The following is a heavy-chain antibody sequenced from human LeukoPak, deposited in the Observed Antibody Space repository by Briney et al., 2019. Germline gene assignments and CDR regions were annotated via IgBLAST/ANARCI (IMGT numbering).Heavy chain of an antibody. CDR3: ARDPYSGNYGPSYSNYMDV. CDR2: ITSSSSYI. D-gene: IGHD1-26*01. J-gene: IGHJ6*03. Sequence: GGSLRLSCAASGFTFSSYNMNWVRQAPGKGPEWVSSITSSSSYIYYADSVKGRFTISRDNAKNSLYLQMDSLRVEDTAVYYCARDPYSGNYGPSYSNYMDVWGKGTTVTISS. CDR1: GFTFSSYN. V-gene: IGHV3-21*06.